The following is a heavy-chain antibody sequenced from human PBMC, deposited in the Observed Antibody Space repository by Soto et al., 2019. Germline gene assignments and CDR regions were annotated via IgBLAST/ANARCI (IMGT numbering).Heavy chain of an antibody. CDR3: ARDNVGVYRYLHGMDV. CDR2: ISSSGSTI. J-gene: IGHJ6*02. V-gene: IGHV3-48*03. CDR1: GFTFSSYE. Sequence: GGSLRLSCAASGFTFSSYEMNWVRQAPGKGLEWVSYISSSGSTIYYADSVKGRFTISRDNAKNSLYLQMNSLRAEDTAVYYCARDNVGVYRYLHGMDVWGPGTTVTVSS. D-gene: IGHD5-18*01.